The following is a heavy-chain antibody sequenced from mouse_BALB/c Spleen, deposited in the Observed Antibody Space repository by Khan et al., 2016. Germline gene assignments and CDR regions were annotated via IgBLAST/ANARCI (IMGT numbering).Heavy chain of an antibody. CDR2: INTNTGEP. J-gene: IGHJ3*01. CDR3: AEVYYGSNWFAY. D-gene: IGHD1-1*01. Sequence: QIQLVQSGPELKKPGETVKISCKASGYTFTNYGMNWVKQAPGKGLKWMGWINTNTGEPTYAEEFKGHFVFSLETPASTAYLPLNNLKNEDTATYCCAEVYYGSNWFAYWGQGTLVTGSA. CDR1: GYTFTNYG. V-gene: IGHV9-3*02.